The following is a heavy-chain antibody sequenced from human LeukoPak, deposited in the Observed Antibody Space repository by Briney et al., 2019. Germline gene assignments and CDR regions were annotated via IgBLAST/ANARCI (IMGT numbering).Heavy chain of an antibody. CDR3: AVTAGSFDY. CDR1: GFTVSSNY. CDR2: VYSGGNT. Sequence: PGGSLRLPCAASGFTVSSNYMSWVRQAPGKGLEWVSVVYSGGNTYYADSVKGRFTISRDNSKNTLFLQMNSLRAEDTAMYYCAVTAGSFDYWGQGTLVTVSS. D-gene: IGHD1-1*01. J-gene: IGHJ4*02. V-gene: IGHV3-53*01.